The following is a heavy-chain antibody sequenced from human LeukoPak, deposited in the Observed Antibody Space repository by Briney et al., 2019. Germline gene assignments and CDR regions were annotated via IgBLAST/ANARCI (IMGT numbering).Heavy chain of an antibody. CDR2: ISDSGGNT. V-gene: IGHV3-23*01. CDR3: ARGGFLGPDY. Sequence: GGSLRLSCAASGSTFSSYAMTWVRQAPGKGLGWVSTISDSGGNTYYADSVAGRFTISRGNSRDTLYLQMNSLRADDTAVYFCARGGFLGPDYWGQGTLVTVSS. D-gene: IGHD3-16*01. CDR1: GSTFSSYA. J-gene: IGHJ4*02.